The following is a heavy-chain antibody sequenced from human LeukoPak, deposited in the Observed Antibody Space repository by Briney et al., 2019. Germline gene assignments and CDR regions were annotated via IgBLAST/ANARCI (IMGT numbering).Heavy chain of an antibody. J-gene: IGHJ4*02. CDR2: ISASGVLM. Sequence: GGSLRLSCAASGFTFSIYSMNWVRQAPGKGLEWVSYISASGVLMLYGDSVKGRFTISRDNAKNSLYLQMDSLRDEDTAVYYCVRDWSYYFDYWGQGALVTVSS. CDR1: GFTFSIYS. V-gene: IGHV3-48*02. CDR3: VRDWSYYFDY.